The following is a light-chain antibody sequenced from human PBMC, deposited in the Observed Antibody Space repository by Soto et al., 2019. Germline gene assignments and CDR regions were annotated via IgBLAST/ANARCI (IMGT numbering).Light chain of an antibody. Sequence: QSALTQPASVSGSPGQSITISCTGTSSDAGGYNYVSWYQQHPGKAPKFMIYGVSNRPSGVSNRFSGSKSGNTASLTISGLQAEDEADYYCSSYTTSNTRQIVFGTGTKVTVL. CDR2: GVS. CDR3: SSYTTSNTRQIV. CDR1: SSDAGGYNY. J-gene: IGLJ1*01. V-gene: IGLV2-14*01.